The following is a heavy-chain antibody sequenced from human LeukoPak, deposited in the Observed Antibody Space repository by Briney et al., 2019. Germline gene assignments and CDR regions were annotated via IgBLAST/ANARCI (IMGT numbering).Heavy chain of an antibody. Sequence: ASVKVSCKASGGTFSSYAISWVRQAPGQGLERMGGIIPIFGTANYAQKFQGRVTITTDESTSTAYMELSSLRSEDTAVYYCARSVAVPAAPFQHWGQGTLITVSS. V-gene: IGHV1-69*05. CDR3: ARSVAVPAAPFQH. J-gene: IGHJ1*01. D-gene: IGHD2-2*01. CDR1: GGTFSSYA. CDR2: IIPIFGTA.